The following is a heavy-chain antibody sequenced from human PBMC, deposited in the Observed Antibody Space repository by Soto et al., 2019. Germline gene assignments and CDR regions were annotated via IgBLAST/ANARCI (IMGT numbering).Heavy chain of an antibody. CDR2: IYYSGRT. Sequence: QVQLQESGPGLVKPSQTLSLTCTVSGGSISSGDFFWSWIRQPPGKGLEWIEYIYYSGRTYYTPSLKSRVTISVDTSKNQVSLKLSSVTAADTAVYYCARAGIPSRGVHYFDYWGQGTLVTVSS. CDR3: ARAGIPSRGVHYFDY. V-gene: IGHV4-30-4*01. CDR1: GGSISSGDFF. J-gene: IGHJ4*02. D-gene: IGHD6-13*01.